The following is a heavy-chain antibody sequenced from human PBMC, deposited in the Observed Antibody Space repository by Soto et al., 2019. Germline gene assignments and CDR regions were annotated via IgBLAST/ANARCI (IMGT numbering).Heavy chain of an antibody. V-gene: IGHV3-11*01. D-gene: IGHD3-16*01. CDR2: ISDSGSTI. J-gene: IGHJ6*02. CDR1: GFTFSDYY. Sequence: QVQLVESGGGLVQPGGSLRLSCAASGFTFSDYYMTWIRQAPGKGLEWVSYISDSGSTIYYADSVKGRFTISRDNAKKALYLPMNGRRAEDTDVYFCATGGGKGYPRYYSYEMDVWGPGPTVTVSS. CDR3: ATGGGKGYPRYYSYEMDV.